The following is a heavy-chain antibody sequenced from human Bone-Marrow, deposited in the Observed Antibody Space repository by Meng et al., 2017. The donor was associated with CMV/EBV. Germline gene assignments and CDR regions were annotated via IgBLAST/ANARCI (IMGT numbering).Heavy chain of an antibody. J-gene: IGHJ4*02. CDR1: GYTCTSYD. V-gene: IGHV1-8*03. CDR3: AARNRNQGFDY. D-gene: IGHD1-14*01. CDR2: MNPNSGNT. Sequence: SCKASGYTCTSYDINWMRQATGQGLEWMGWMNPNSGNTGYAQKFQGRVTITRNTSISTAYMELSSLRSEDTAVYYCAARNRNQGFDYWRQGTLVTVSS.